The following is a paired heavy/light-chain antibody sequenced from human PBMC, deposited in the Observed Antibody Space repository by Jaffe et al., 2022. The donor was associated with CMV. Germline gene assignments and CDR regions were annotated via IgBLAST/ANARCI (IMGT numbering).Heavy chain of an antibody. CDR2: IHHSGST. CDR3: ASYSSSSDVEYYFDY. V-gene: IGHV4-4*02. CDR1: GDSISRNKW. Sequence: QVQLQESGPGLVKPSGTLSLTCAVSGDSISRNKWWGWVRQPPGKGLEWIGEIHHSGSTNYNPSLKSRVTISVDKSKNQFSLRLSSVTAADTAVYYCASYSSSSDVEYYFDYWGQGNMVTVSS. J-gene: IGHJ4*02. D-gene: IGHD6-6*01.
Light chain of an antibody. CDR3: GADHGSGSNFLVV. CDR1: SGYSNYK. J-gene: IGLJ2*01. CDR2: VGTGGIVG. V-gene: IGLV9-49*01. Sequence: QPVLTQPPSASASLGASVTLTCTLSSGYSNYKVDWYQQRPGKGPRFVMRVGTGGIVGSKGDGIPDRFSVLGSGLNRNLTIKNIQEEDESDYHCGADHGSGSNFLVVFGGGTKLTVL.